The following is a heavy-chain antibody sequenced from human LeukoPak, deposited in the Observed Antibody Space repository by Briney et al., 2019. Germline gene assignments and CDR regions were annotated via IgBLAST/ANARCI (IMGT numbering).Heavy chain of an antibody. J-gene: IGHJ4*02. Sequence: SETLSLTCTVSGGSINSSSYYWGWIRQPPGRGLESIGSVYYRGNTYYNPSLKSRVTISVDTSKNHFSLRLSSVTAADTAVYYCARHLTTVTTGFDYWGQGTLATVSS. CDR2: VYYRGNT. CDR1: GGSINSSSYY. D-gene: IGHD4-11*01. V-gene: IGHV4-39*01. CDR3: ARHLTTVTTGFDY.